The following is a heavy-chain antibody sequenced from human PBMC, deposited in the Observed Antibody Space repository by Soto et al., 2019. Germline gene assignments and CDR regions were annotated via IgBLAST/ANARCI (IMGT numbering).Heavy chain of an antibody. J-gene: IGHJ4*02. Sequence: QVRLQPWGAGLLKPSETLSLTCGVYGESSSTYYWNWIRQSPGKGLEWIADIHYNGRTNYNPSLKSRLTISVDMSQKQFSLQLTSVTAADTAVYYCVRFEEPSPGSGPPADFWGQGTLVTVSS. CDR3: VRFEEPSPGSGPPADF. D-gene: IGHD3-10*01. V-gene: IGHV4-34*01. CDR2: IHYNGRT. CDR1: GESSSTYY.